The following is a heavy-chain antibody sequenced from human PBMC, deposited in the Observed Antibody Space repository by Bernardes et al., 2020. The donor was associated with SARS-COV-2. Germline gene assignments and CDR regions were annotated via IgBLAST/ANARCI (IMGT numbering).Heavy chain of an antibody. CDR1: GFTFSSYG. CDR3: ARETYYYDSSGYYEDNYFDY. D-gene: IGHD3-22*01. CDR2: IWYDGSNK. J-gene: IGHJ4*02. Sequence: GGSLRLSCAASGFTFSSYGMHWVRQAPGKGLEWVAVIWYDGSNKYYADSVKGRFTISRDNSKNTLYLQMNSLRAEDTAVYYCARETYYYDSSGYYEDNYFDYWGQGTLVTVSS. V-gene: IGHV3-33*01.